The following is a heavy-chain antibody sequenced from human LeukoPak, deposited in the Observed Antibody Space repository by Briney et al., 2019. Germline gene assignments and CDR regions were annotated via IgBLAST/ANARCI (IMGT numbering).Heavy chain of an antibody. CDR3: ARVTSWQYSSGWYWFDP. V-gene: IGHV1-2*02. Sequence: ASVKVSCKASGYTFTGYYMHWVRQAPGQGLEWMGWINPNSGGTNYAQKLQGRVTMTTDTSTSTAYMELRSLRSDDTAVYYCARVTSWQYSSGWYWFDPWGQGTLVTVSS. J-gene: IGHJ5*02. CDR1: GYTFTGYY. CDR2: INPNSGGT. D-gene: IGHD6-19*01.